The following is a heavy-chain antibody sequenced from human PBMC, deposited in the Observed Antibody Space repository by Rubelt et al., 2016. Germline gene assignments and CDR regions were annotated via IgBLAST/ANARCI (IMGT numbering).Heavy chain of an antibody. CDR3: ARFALPAVTTAYYYYALDV. Sequence: QVQLVQSGAEVKRPGASVKVSCKASGYPFATYAMHWVRQAPGQRLEWMGWIDAGNGDTNYSINLQGRVTVTRDTSASTAYMELSSLRSEDSAVYYCARFALPAVTTAYYYYALDVWGQGTTVTVSS. V-gene: IGHV1-3*01. CDR1: GYPFATYA. D-gene: IGHD4-17*01. J-gene: IGHJ6*02. CDR2: IDAGNGDT.